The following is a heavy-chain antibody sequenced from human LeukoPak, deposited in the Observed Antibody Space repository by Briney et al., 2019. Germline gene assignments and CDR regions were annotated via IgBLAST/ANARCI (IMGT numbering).Heavy chain of an antibody. D-gene: IGHD3-22*01. J-gene: IGHJ6*02. CDR1: GFTFNNYA. Sequence: PGGSLRLSCAASGFTFNNYAMNWVRQAPGKGLEWVAVISYDGSNKYYADSVKGRFTISRDNSKNTLYLQMNSLRAEDTAVYYCARGGEGMIVVVITAPLGMDVWGQGTTITVSS. CDR2: ISYDGSNK. V-gene: IGHV3-30-3*01. CDR3: ARGGEGMIVVVITAPLGMDV.